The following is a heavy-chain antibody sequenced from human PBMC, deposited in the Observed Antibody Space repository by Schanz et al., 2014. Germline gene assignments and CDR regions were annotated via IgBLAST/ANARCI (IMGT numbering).Heavy chain of an antibody. J-gene: IGHJ5*02. CDR1: GFTFSSYW. CDR3: AKAADWPVTRFDP. V-gene: IGHV3-74*01. D-gene: IGHD3-9*01. CDR2: IKSDGSST. Sequence: EVQLVESGGGLVQPGGSLRLSCAASGFTFSSYWMHWVRQVPGKGLVWVSRIKSDGSSTSYADSVKGRFTISRDSSKNTLYLQMSSLRADDTAVYYCAKAADWPVTRFDPWGQGTLVTVSS.